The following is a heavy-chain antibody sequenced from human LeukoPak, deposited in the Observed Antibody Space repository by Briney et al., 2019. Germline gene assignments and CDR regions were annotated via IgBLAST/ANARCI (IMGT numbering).Heavy chain of an antibody. CDR3: ARWSSGYFDY. CDR1: GGSISSSSYY. CDR2: IYYSGST. Sequence: VKPSETLSLTCTVSGGSISSSSYYWGWIRQPPGKGLEWVGSIYYSGSTYYNPSLKSRVTISVDTSKNQFSLKLSSVTAADTAVYYCARWSSGYFDYWGQGTLVTVSS. D-gene: IGHD3-22*01. V-gene: IGHV4-39*07. J-gene: IGHJ4*02.